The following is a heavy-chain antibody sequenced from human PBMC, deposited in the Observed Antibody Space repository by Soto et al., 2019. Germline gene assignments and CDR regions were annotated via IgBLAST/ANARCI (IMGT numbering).Heavy chain of an antibody. V-gene: IGHV3-30*03. CDR3: XXXXIIGWPTLEY. D-gene: IGHD2-15*01. CDR2: IARHGGAI. J-gene: IGHJ4*02. CDR1: GFTFSRFS. Sequence: QVKLVESGGGVVQPGRSLRLSCAASGFTFSRFSMHWVRQAPDKGLEWVAVIARHGGAISYAESVEGRFTISRDNSRXXXXXXXXXXXXXXXXXXXXXXXXIIGWPTLEYWGQGALVTVSS.